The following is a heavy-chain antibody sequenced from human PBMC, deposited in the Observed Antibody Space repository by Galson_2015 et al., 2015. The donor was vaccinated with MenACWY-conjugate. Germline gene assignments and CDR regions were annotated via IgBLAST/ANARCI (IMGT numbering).Heavy chain of an antibody. D-gene: IGHD5-12*01. V-gene: IGHV3-7*03. Sequence: SLRLSCAASGFTFSSYWMSWVRQAPGKGLEWVANIKQDGSEKYYVDSVKGRFTISRDNAKNSLYLQMNSLRAEDTAVYYCARWGAGWLRLWSRLWFDYWGQGTLVTVSS. CDR2: IKQDGSEK. J-gene: IGHJ4*02. CDR3: ARWGAGWLRLWSRLWFDY. CDR1: GFTFSSYW.